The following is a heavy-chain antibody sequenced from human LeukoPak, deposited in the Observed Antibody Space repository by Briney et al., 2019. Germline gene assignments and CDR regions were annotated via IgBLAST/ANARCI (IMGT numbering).Heavy chain of an antibody. CDR3: ARVGYTDTWYSSPPFDY. D-gene: IGHD5-12*01. J-gene: IGHJ4*02. V-gene: IGHV3-66*01. CDR1: GFTVSSNY. CDR2: IYSGGST. Sequence: PGGSLRLSCAVSGFTVSSNYMSWVRQAPGKGLEWVSIIYSGGSTYYADSVKGRFTISRDNSKNILYLQMNSLRADDTALYYCARVGYTDTWYSSPPFDYWGQGTLVTVSS.